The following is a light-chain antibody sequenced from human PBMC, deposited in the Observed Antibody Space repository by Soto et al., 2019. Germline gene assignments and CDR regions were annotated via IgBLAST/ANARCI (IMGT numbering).Light chain of an antibody. V-gene: IGLV1-47*01. CDR2: RND. CDR1: SSNIGSNY. Sequence: QPVLTQPPSASGTPGQRVTISCSGSSSNIGSNYVYWYQQLPGSAPKLLIYRNDHRPSGVPDRFSASKSGTAASLAISGLRSEDEAEYHCAAWYDSLSAVVFGGGTQLTVL. J-gene: IGLJ2*01. CDR3: AAWYDSLSAVV.